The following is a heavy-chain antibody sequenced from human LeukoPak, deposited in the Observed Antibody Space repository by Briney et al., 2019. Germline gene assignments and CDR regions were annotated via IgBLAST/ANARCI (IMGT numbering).Heavy chain of an antibody. V-gene: IGHV4-4*07. J-gene: IGHJ3*02. D-gene: IGHD4-17*01. Sequence: SETLSHTCTVSGGSISSYYWSWIRQPAGKGLEWIGRIYTSGSTNYNPSLKSRVTMSVATSKNQFSLKLSSVTAADTAVYYCARTPANYGEEAFDIWGQGTMVTVSS. CDR2: IYTSGST. CDR1: GGSISSYY. CDR3: ARTPANYGEEAFDI.